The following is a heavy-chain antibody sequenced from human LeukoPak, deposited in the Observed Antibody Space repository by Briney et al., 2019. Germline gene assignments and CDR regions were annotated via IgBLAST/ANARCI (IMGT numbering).Heavy chain of an antibody. J-gene: IGHJ6*02. CDR1: GGTFSSYA. Sequence: GASVKVSCKASGGTFSSYAISWVRQAPGQGLEWMGGIIPIFATANYAQKFQGRVTITADESTSTAYMELSSLRSEDTAVYYCARVSLGNEPGSPQNYYYYGMDVWGQGTTVTVSS. CDR3: ARVSLGNEPGSPQNYYYYGMDV. CDR2: IIPIFATA. V-gene: IGHV1-69*13.